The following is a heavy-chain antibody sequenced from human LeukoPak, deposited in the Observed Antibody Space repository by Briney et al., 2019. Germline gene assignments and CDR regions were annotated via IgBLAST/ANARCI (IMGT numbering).Heavy chain of an antibody. V-gene: IGHV4-59*12. J-gene: IGHJ4*02. D-gene: IGHD6-19*01. Sequence: SETLSLTCTVSGGSISSYYWSWIRQPPGEGLEWIGYIYYSGSTNYNPSFKSRVTISVDTSKNQFSLKLSSVTAADTAVYYCARTGSGWYERHYFDYWGQGTLVTVSS. CDR1: GGSISSYY. CDR2: IYYSGST. CDR3: ARTGSGWYERHYFDY.